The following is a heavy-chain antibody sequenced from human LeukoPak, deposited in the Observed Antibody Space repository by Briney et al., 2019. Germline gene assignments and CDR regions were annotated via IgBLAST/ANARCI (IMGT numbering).Heavy chain of an antibody. D-gene: IGHD6-13*01. Sequence: SETLSLTCTVSGGSISSYYWSWLRQPPGKGLEWIGYIYYSGNTNYNPSLKSRVTISVDTSKNQFSLKLSSVTAADTAVYYCARAKSIAAAFDYWGQGTLVTVSS. V-gene: IGHV4-59*01. CDR1: GGSISSYY. CDR2: IYYSGNT. CDR3: ARAKSIAAAFDY. J-gene: IGHJ4*02.